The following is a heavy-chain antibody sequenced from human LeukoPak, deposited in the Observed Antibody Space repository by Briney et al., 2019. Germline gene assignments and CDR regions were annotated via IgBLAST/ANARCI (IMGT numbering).Heavy chain of an antibody. CDR2: IYHRGST. CDR1: GYSISNGYY. Sequence: SETLSLTCTVSGYSISNGYYWGWIRQPPGKGLEWVGSIYHRGSTYYNPSLKSRVTISVDTSKNQFSLKLSSVTAADTAVYYCARDYGGNPYYFDYWGQGTLVTVSS. V-gene: IGHV4-38-2*02. CDR3: ARDYGGNPYYFDY. D-gene: IGHD4-23*01. J-gene: IGHJ4*02.